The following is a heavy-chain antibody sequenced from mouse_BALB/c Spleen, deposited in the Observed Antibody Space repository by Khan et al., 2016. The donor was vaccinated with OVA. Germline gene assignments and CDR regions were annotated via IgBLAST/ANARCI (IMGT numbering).Heavy chain of an antibody. CDR1: GYSITSGYG. Sequence: EVQHQESGPGVVKPSQSLSLICTVTGYSITSGYGWNWIRQFPGNKLEWMGYISYSGSTNYNPSLKSRISITRDTSKNQFFLQLNSVTTEDTATYYCARTARIKYWGQGTTLTVSS. J-gene: IGHJ2*01. CDR2: ISYSGST. CDR3: ARTARIKY. D-gene: IGHD1-2*01. V-gene: IGHV3-2*02.